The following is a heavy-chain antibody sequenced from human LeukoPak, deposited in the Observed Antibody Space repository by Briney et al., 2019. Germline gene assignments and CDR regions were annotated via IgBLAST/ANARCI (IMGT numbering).Heavy chain of an antibody. CDR2: IKKDGSEK. D-gene: IGHD5-18*01. V-gene: IGHV3-7*01. J-gene: IGHJ4*02. Sequence: PGGSLRLSCAASGFTVSSKYMSWVRQAPGKGLEWVANIKKDGSEKYYVDSVNGRFTISRDTAKTSLYLQMNSLRAEDTAVYYCARHLSGVSGYTYGRGIDYWGQGTLVTVSS. CDR3: ARHLSGVSGYTYGRGIDY. CDR1: GFTVSSKY.